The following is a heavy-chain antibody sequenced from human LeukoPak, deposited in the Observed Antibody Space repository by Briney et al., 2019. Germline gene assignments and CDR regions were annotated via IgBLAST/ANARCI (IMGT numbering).Heavy chain of an antibody. V-gene: IGHV3-21*01. Sequence: GGALRLSCAASGFTFSRYSMNWVRQAPGKGLEWVSSISPDARYIYYTDSLKGRFTVSRDNAKNSLYLQMNSLAVEDTAVYYCTTPAAGPRAEYSQYWGQGTLVTVSP. CDR2: ISPDARYI. D-gene: IGHD6-13*01. CDR1: GFTFSRYS. CDR3: TTPAAGPRAEYSQY. J-gene: IGHJ1*01.